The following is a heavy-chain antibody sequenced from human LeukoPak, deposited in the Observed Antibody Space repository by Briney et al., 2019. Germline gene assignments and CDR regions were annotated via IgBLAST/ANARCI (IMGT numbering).Heavy chain of an antibody. V-gene: IGHV3-66*01. CDR2: IYSGGST. Sequence: GGSLRLSCAASGFTVSSNYMSWVRQAPGKGLEWVSVIYSGGSTYYADSVKGRFTISRDNSKNTLYLQMNSLRAEDTAVYYCARDRETQDTAMVPRGYYFDYWGQGTLVTVSS. J-gene: IGHJ4*02. D-gene: IGHD5-18*01. CDR1: GFTVSSNY. CDR3: ARDRETQDTAMVPRGYYFDY.